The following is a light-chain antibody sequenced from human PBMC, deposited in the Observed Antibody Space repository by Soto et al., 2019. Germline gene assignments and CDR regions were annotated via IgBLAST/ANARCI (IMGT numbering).Light chain of an antibody. CDR1: QGISSY. J-gene: IGKJ3*01. Sequence: IQLTQSPSSLSASVGDRVTITCRASQGISSYLAWYQQKPGKAPKLLIYAASTLQGGVPSRFSGSGSGTDFTRTISSLQPEDFATYYCQQLNSYPRGFTFGPGTKVDIK. V-gene: IGKV1-9*01. CDR2: AAS. CDR3: QQLNSYPRGFT.